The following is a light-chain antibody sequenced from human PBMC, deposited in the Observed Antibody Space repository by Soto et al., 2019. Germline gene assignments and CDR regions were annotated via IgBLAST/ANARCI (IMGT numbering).Light chain of an antibody. V-gene: IGKV3-11*01. Sequence: EIVLAQSPATLCLSPGERATLSCRASQSVSSYLAWYQHKPGQAPRLLIYDASNRATGIPARFSGSGSGTDFTLTISSLEPEDFAVYYCQQRSNWPTFGQGTKVDI. CDR2: DAS. J-gene: IGKJ1*01. CDR1: QSVSSY. CDR3: QQRSNWPT.